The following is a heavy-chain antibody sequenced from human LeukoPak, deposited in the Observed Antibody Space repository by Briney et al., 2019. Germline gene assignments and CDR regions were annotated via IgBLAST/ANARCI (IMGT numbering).Heavy chain of an antibody. D-gene: IGHD6-13*01. CDR3: AKDSSRWSFDC. CDR1: GYTFTNYK. J-gene: IGHJ4*02. Sequence: GASVKVSCKTSGYTFTNYKLHWVRQAPGQGLEWLAIINPSDGSTRYVQKFQGRVTMTRDTSTSTVYMDLSSLRSEDTAVYYCAKDSSRWSFDCWGQGTLVTVSS. V-gene: IGHV1-46*01. CDR2: INPSDGST.